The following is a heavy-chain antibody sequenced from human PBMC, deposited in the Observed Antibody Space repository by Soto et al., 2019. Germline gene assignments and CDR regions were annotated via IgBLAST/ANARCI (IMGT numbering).Heavy chain of an antibody. J-gene: IGHJ1*01. CDR1: GYTLTSHA. V-gene: IGHV1-3*01. CDR3: ARGPEITIFGVVTYKCPVH. CDR2: INAGNGNT. Sequence: SVNGSCKASGYTLTSHAMHCVRQAPGQRLESMGWINAGNGNTKYSQKFEGRVTITRDTSASTAYMEVSSLRPEDTAVYYCARGPEITIFGVVTYKCPVHWYEEILLTMST. D-gene: IGHD3-3*01.